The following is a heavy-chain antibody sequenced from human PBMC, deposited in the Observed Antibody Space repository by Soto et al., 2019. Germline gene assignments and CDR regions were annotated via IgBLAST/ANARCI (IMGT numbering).Heavy chain of an antibody. D-gene: IGHD6-6*01. CDR1: GFTFSRYS. Sequence: RLSCAASGFTFSRYSMNWVRQAPGKGLEWVSSISSSSSYIYYADSVKGRFTISRDNAKNSLYLQMNSLRAEDTAVYYCARVKSSAIDYWGQGTLVTVSS. V-gene: IGHV3-21*01. CDR2: ISSSSSYI. J-gene: IGHJ4*02. CDR3: ARVKSSAIDY.